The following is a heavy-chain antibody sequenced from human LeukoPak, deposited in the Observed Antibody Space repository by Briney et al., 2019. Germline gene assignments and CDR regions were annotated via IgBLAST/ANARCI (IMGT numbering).Heavy chain of an antibody. Sequence: SVKLSCNASGGTFRSYAISWVRQAPGHGLEWMGGTLTIFGTANSAQKLQGRGTITTDESTTTAYKELSSLRSEDTAVYYFMRDFSSTGVGYFDPWGRGTLVTVSS. CDR2: TLTIFGTA. D-gene: IGHD2-2*01. CDR1: GGTFRSYA. CDR3: MRDFSSTGVGYFDP. V-gene: IGHV1-69*05. J-gene: IGHJ2*01.